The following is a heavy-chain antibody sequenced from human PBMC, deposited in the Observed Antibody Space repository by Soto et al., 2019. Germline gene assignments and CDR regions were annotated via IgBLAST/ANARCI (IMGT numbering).Heavy chain of an antibody. Sequence: ASVKVSCTASGYTFTSYDINWVRQATGQGLEWMGWMNPNSGNTGYAQKFQGRVTMTRNTSISTAYMELSSLRSEDTAVYYCARYCSSTSCYYGAFDIWGQGTMVTVSS. D-gene: IGHD2-2*01. CDR1: GYTFTSYD. CDR2: MNPNSGNT. CDR3: ARYCSSTSCYYGAFDI. J-gene: IGHJ3*02. V-gene: IGHV1-8*01.